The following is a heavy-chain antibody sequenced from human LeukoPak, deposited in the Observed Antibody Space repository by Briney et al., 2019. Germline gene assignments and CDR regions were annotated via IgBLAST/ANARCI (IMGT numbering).Heavy chain of an antibody. CDR1: GDSFSSYY. J-gene: IGHJ6*03. CDR3: ARTAPNLDYCSGGSCLYYYYMDV. D-gene: IGHD2-15*01. CDR2: IVYSGTT. Sequence: SETLSLTCTFSGDSFSSYYWTWIRQPPGMGLEWIGHIVYSGTTNYNPSLKSRVTMLIDTSKNQFSLKLNSVTAADTAVYYCARTAPNLDYCSGGSCLYYYYMDVWGKGTTVTVSS. V-gene: IGHV4-59*01.